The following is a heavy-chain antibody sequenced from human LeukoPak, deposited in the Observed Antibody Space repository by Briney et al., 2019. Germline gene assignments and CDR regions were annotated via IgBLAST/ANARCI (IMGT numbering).Heavy chain of an antibody. Sequence: GGSLRLSCAASGFTFSDYYMSRIRQAPGKGLEWISYISNSGNTVYYADSVKGRFTISKDNAKNSLYLQMNSLRAEDTALYHCARNNGMDVWGQGTTVIVSS. CDR3: ARNNGMDV. J-gene: IGHJ6*02. V-gene: IGHV3-11*01. CDR2: ISNSGNTV. CDR1: GFTFSDYY.